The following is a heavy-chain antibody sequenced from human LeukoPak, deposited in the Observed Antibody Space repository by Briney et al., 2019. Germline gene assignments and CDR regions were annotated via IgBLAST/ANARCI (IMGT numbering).Heavy chain of an antibody. V-gene: IGHV3-21*05. CDR2: IISISSCK. D-gene: IGHD4-17*01. Sequence: GGALTLSCPASGCTFSSYSMNWLRQAPGKGLEWISYIISISSCKYYADSVKGRFNISRDNAMNSMYLKMNRLRAEDTAVYYSAILTGSYGDSDYWGQGTLVTVSS. CDR3: AILTGSYGDSDY. CDR1: GCTFSSYS. J-gene: IGHJ4*02.